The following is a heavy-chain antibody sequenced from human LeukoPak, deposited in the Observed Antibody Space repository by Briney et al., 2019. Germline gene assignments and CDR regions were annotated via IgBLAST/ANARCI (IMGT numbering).Heavy chain of an antibody. CDR2: IYYSGST. CDR1: GGSISSYY. V-gene: IGHV4-59*08. Sequence: PSETLSLTCTVSGGSISSYYWSWIRQPPGQGLEWIGYIYYSGSTNYNPSLKSRVTISAGTSKNQFSLKLSSVTAADTAVYYCARYGSGSYSIGTDVWGQGTTVTVSS. J-gene: IGHJ6*02. D-gene: IGHD3-10*01. CDR3: ARYGSGSYSIGTDV.